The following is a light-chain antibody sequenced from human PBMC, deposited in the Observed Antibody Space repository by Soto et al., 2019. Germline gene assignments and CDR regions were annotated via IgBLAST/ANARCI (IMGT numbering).Light chain of an antibody. V-gene: IGKV3-15*01. J-gene: IGKJ1*01. CDR3: QQYNNWPPWT. Sequence: EIVMTQSPATLSVSPGERATLSCRASQSVSSSLAWYQQKPGQAPRLLIYGASTRATGIPARFSGSGSGTVFTPTISSLQSEDFAVYYCQQYNNWPPWTFGQGTKVEIK. CDR2: GAS. CDR1: QSVSSS.